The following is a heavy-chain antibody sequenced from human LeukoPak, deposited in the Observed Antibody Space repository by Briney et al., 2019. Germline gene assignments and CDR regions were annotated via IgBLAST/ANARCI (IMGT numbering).Heavy chain of an antibody. J-gene: IGHJ6*03. Sequence: GGSLRLSCEDSGFTFRSYEMNWVRQAPGKGLEWIAYLSSSGSAFSYADSVKGRFTIARDNAKNSVYLEMNSLRADDTAVYYCARERDDYSNFFPGYYYYYMDVWGKGTTVTVSS. D-gene: IGHD4-11*01. CDR1: GFTFRSYE. V-gene: IGHV3-48*03. CDR2: LSSSGSAF. CDR3: ARERDDYSNFFPGYYYYYMDV.